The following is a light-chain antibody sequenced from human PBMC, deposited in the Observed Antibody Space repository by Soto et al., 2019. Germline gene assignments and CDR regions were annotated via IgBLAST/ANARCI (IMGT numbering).Light chain of an antibody. CDR3: SSYAGTNVI. V-gene: IGLV2-8*01. Sequence: QSALTQPPSASGSPGQSVTISCTGTSSDVGGYNYVSWYQQHPGKAPKLMIYDVNKRPSGVPDRFSGSKSGNTAYLTVSGLQAEDEATYYCSSYAGTNVIFGGGTKLTVL. CDR2: DVN. CDR1: SSDVGGYNY. J-gene: IGLJ2*01.